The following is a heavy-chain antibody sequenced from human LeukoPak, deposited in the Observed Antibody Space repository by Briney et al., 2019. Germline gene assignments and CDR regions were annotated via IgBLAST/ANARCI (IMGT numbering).Heavy chain of an antibody. J-gene: IGHJ4*02. D-gene: IGHD4/OR15-4a*01. CDR3: ARDLYDYGSY. CDR1: GFTFRDYY. Sequence: GGSLRLSCATSGFTFRDYYMSWIRQAPGKGLEWVSVIYSGGTTYYADSVKGRFTISRDNSKNTLYLQMNSLRTEDTAVYYCARDLYDYGSYWGQGTLVTVSS. CDR2: IYSGGTT. V-gene: IGHV3-66*01.